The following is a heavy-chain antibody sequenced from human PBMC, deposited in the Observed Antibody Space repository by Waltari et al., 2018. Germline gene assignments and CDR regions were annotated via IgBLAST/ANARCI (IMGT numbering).Heavy chain of an antibody. CDR2: ISSSSSYI. Sequence: EVQLVESGGGLVKPGGSLRLSCAASGFTFSSYSMNWVRQAPGKGLELVSSISSSSSYIYYADSVKGRFTISRDNAKNSLYLQMNSLRAEDTAVYYCARGSTAGYSYGLCDYWGQGTLVTVSS. CDR1: GFTFSSYS. J-gene: IGHJ4*02. D-gene: IGHD5-18*01. V-gene: IGHV3-21*01. CDR3: ARGSTAGYSYGLCDY.